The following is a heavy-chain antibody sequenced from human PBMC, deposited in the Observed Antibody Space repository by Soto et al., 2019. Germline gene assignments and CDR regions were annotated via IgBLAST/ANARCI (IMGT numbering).Heavy chain of an antibody. J-gene: IGHJ5*02. CDR1: GGSISSGDYY. CDR2: IYYSGST. CDR3: ARAYYYDSSGYYAEGESVFPNNWFDP. D-gene: IGHD3-22*01. V-gene: IGHV4-30-4*01. Sequence: SETLSLTCTVSGGSISSGDYYWSWIRQPPGKGLEWIGYIYYSGSTYYNPSLKSRVTISVDTSKNQFSLKLSSVTAADTAVYYCARAYYYDSSGYYAEGESVFPNNWFDPWGQGTLVTVSS.